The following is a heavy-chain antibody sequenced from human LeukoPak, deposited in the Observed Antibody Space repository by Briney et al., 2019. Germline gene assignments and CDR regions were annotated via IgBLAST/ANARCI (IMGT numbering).Heavy chain of an antibody. Sequence: SETLSLTCAVYGGSFSGYYWTWIRQPPGKGLEWIGSIYYSGSTYDNPSLKSRVTISVNTSKNQFSLKLTSVTAADTAVYYCARVGCSGGTCYRSRGAFDIWGQGTMVTVSS. V-gene: IGHV4-34*01. CDR2: IYYSGST. CDR3: ARVGCSGGTCYRSRGAFDI. D-gene: IGHD2-15*01. J-gene: IGHJ3*02. CDR1: GGSFSGYY.